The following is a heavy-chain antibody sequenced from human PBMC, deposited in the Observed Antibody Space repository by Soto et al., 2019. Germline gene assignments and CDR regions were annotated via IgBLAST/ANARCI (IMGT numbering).Heavy chain of an antibody. D-gene: IGHD3-10*01. CDR2: IYYSGST. V-gene: IGHV4-39*01. CDR3: ARRALGRDGDGDY. Sequence: SETLSLTCTVSGGSISSSSYYWGWIRQPPGKGLEWIGSIYYSGSTYYNPSLKSRVTISVDTSKNQFSLKLSSVTAADTAVYYCARRALGRDGDGDYWGQGTLVTVSS. CDR1: GGSISSSSYY. J-gene: IGHJ4*02.